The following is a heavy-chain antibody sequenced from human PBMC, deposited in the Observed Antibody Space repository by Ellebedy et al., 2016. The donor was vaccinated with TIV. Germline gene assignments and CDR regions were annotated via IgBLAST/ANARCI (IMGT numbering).Heavy chain of an antibody. J-gene: IGHJ3*02. CDR1: GYTFTGYY. D-gene: IGHD2-2*01. V-gene: IGHV1-2*02. Sequence: ASVKVSXXASGYTFTGYYMHWVRQAPGQGLEWMGWINPNSGGTNYAQKFQGRVTMTRDTSISTAYMELSRLRSDDTAVYYCAMDCSSTSCYAVGAFDIWGQGTMVTVSS. CDR3: AMDCSSTSCYAVGAFDI. CDR2: INPNSGGT.